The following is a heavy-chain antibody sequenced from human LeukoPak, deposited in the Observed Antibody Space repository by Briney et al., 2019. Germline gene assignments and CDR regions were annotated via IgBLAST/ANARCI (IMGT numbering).Heavy chain of an antibody. J-gene: IGHJ5*02. V-gene: IGHV4-59*01. D-gene: IGHD2-2*01. CDR2: FYDFGST. Sequence: PSETLSLTCTVSGGSITSYYWSWIRQPPGKGLEWIGYFYDFGSTNYDPSLQSRVTISGDTSKNQFSLKLSSVTAEDTAVYYCARDRYQNWFDPWGQGTLVIVSS. CDR1: GGSITSYY. CDR3: ARDRYQNWFDP.